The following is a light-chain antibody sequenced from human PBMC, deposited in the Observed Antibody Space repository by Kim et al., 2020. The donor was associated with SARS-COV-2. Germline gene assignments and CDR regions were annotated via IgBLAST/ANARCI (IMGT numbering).Light chain of an antibody. V-gene: IGKV3-20*01. Sequence: APGERPTLSCRASQSVSSRYLACYQHKPCQAPRLLIYGASSRSTGIPDRFSGSGSGTDFTLTISRLEPEDFAVYYCQQYDSSLFTFGPGTKVDIK. CDR2: GAS. J-gene: IGKJ3*01. CDR1: QSVSSRY. CDR3: QQYDSSLFT.